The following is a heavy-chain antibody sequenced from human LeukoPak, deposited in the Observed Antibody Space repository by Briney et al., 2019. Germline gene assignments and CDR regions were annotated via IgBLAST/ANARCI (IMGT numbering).Heavy chain of an antibody. V-gene: IGHV1-69*06. Sequence: SVKVSCKASGGTFSSYAISWERQAPGQGLEWMGGIIPIFGTANYAQKFQGRVTITADKSTSTAYMELSSLRSEDTAVYYCARAVVDTAGFDYWGQGTLVTVSS. CDR1: GGTFSSYA. D-gene: IGHD5-18*01. CDR2: IIPIFGTA. CDR3: ARAVVDTAGFDY. J-gene: IGHJ4*02.